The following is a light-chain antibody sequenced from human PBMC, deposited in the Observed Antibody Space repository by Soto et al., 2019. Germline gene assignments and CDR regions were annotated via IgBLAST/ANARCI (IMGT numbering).Light chain of an antibody. J-gene: IGKJ5*01. CDR2: GAS. CDR1: QSVSSSY. V-gene: IGKV3-20*01. Sequence: EILLTQSPGTLSLWPGERSTLWCRASQSVSSSYLAWYQQKPGQAPRLLIYGASSRATGIPDRFSGSGSGTDFTLTISRLEPEDFAVYYCQQYGSSLITFGQGTRLEIK. CDR3: QQYGSSLIT.